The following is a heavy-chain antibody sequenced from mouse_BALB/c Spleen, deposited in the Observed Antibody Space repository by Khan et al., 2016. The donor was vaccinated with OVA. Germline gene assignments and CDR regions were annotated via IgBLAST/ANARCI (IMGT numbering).Heavy chain of an antibody. CDR1: GFNIKDTY. CDR3: ARRDDYWYFDV. Sequence: MQLEESGAELVKPGASVKLSCTASGFNIKDTYMHWVKQRPEQGLEWIGRIDPANGNTKYDPKFQGKATITADTSSNTAYMQLSSLTSEDTAVYYCARRDDYWYFDVWGAGTTVTVSS. V-gene: IGHV14-3*02. CDR2: IDPANGNT. J-gene: IGHJ1*01.